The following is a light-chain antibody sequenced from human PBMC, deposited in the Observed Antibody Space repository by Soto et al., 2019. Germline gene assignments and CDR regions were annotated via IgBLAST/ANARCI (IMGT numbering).Light chain of an antibody. J-gene: IGLJ3*02. V-gene: IGLV2-14*01. CDR2: EVS. CDR3: SSSTSSTTLV. Sequence: QSALTQPASVSGSPGQSITISCTGTSSDVGGYKYVSWYQQHPGKAPKLMIYEVSNRPSGVSNRFSGSKSANTASLTISGLQAEDEADYYCSSSTSSTTLVFGGGTKLTVL. CDR1: SSDVGGYKY.